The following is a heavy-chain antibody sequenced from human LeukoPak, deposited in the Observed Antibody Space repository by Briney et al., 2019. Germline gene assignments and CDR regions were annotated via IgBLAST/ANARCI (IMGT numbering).Heavy chain of an antibody. J-gene: IGHJ4*02. CDR2: NSDENGNT. Sequence: ASVKVSCKASGYTFTSYGISWVRQAPCQGLEWMGWNSDENGNTNYVQKLQGRVTMTTDTSTSTAYMELRSLRSDDTAVYYCARDSGDGHIDFWGQGTLVTVSS. CDR1: GYTFTSYG. D-gene: IGHD5-24*01. V-gene: IGHV1-18*01. CDR3: ARDSGDGHIDF.